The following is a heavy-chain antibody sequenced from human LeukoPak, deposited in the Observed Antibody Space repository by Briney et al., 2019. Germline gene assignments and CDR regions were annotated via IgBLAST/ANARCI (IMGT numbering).Heavy chain of an antibody. J-gene: IGHJ4*02. CDR2: ISTRSSYL. CDR1: GFTFRSAW. Sequence: GGSLRLSCAASGFTFRSAWMTWVRQAPGKGLQWVSSISTRSSYLYYADSVKGRFTISRDDAKNSLYLQLNSLRAEDTAVYYCATLASTDGYWGQGTLVTVSS. CDR3: ATLASTDGY. D-gene: IGHD1-1*01. V-gene: IGHV3-21*01.